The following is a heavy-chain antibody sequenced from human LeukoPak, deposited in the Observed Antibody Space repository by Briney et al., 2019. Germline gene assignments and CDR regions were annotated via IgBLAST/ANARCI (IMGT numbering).Heavy chain of an antibody. CDR1: GGTSSSYT. Sequence: SVKVSCKASGGTSSSYTISWVRRAPGQGREWMGRIILILGIANYAQKFQGRVTITADKSTSTAYMELSSLRSEDTAVYYCARMLVVRGIGVGEGLDYWGQGTLVTVSS. V-gene: IGHV1-69*02. D-gene: IGHD3-10*01. CDR3: ARMLVVRGIGVGEGLDY. CDR2: IILILGIA. J-gene: IGHJ4*02.